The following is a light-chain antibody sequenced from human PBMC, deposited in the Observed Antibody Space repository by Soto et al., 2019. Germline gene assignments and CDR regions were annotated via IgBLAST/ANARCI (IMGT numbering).Light chain of an antibody. V-gene: IGKV1-5*03. Sequence: DIQITQSPSTLSASVGDRATLTCRASQSISNWLAWYQQKPGKAPRLLIYKASTLESGVPSRFSVSGSGTDFTLPIRSLQPDDFATYYCQQYSNYWTFGQGTKVDI. CDR2: KAS. J-gene: IGKJ1*01. CDR1: QSISNW. CDR3: QQYSNYWT.